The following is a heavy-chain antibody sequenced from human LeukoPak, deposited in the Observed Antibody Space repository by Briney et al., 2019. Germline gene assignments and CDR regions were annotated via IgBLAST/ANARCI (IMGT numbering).Heavy chain of an antibody. CDR2: IDWDDDK. CDR3: ARIPPRYSGSYYVFDY. CDR1: GFSLSTSGMC. D-gene: IGHD1-26*01. J-gene: IGHJ4*02. V-gene: IGHV2-70*11. Sequence: SGPTLVNPTQTLTLTCTFSGFSLSTSGMCVSWIRQPPGQALEWLARIDWDDDKYYSTSLKTRLTISKDTSKNQVVLTMTNMDPVDTATYYCARIPPRYSGSYYVFDYWGQGTLVTVSS.